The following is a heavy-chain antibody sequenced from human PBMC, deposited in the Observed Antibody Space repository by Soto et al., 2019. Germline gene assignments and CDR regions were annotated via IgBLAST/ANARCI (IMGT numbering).Heavy chain of an antibody. CDR1: GGTFSSYT. V-gene: IGHV1-69*02. CDR2: IIPILGIA. CDR3: ERAYCGGDCRLFGYRHYGMDV. Sequence: QVQLVQSGAEVKKPGSSVKVSCKASGGTFSSYTISWVRQAPGQGLEWMGRIIPILGIANYAQKFQGRVTITADKSTSSAYMELSSLRSEDTVVYYCERAYCGGDCRLFGYRHYGMDVWGHGTTVTVSS. J-gene: IGHJ6*02. D-gene: IGHD2-21*02.